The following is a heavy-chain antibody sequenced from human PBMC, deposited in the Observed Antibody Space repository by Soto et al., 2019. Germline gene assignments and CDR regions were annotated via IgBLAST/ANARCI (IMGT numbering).Heavy chain of an antibody. CDR2: ICFRGDST. CDR1: GFTFSSYA. CDR3: VKCITVAPKYYLQX. V-gene: IGHV3-23*05. Sequence: PWGSLRLSCAASGFTFSSYAMSWVRQVPGKGLEWVSCICFRGDSTCYAESVKGRVTISRDNAKNTVDLQMNTLRVDETAVYYCVKCITVAPKYYLQXWCQGALVTVS. D-gene: IGHD6-19*01. J-gene: IGHJ1*01.